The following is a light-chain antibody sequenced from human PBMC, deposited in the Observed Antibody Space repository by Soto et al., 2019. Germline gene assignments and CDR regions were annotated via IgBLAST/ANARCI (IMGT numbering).Light chain of an antibody. V-gene: IGLV2-14*01. CDR3: SSYTSSSTPVV. Sequence: QSALTQPASVSGSPGQSITISCTGANSDVGGYNYVSWYEQHPGKAPKLMIYDVSNRPSGVSNRFSGSKSGNTASLTISGLQAEHEADYYCSSYTSSSTPVVFGGGPKLTVL. CDR1: NSDVGGYNY. J-gene: IGLJ2*01. CDR2: DVS.